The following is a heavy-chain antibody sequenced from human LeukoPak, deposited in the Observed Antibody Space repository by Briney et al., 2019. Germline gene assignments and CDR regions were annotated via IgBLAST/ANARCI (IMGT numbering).Heavy chain of an antibody. Sequence: SETLSLTCAVSGYSISSGYYWGWIRQPPGKGLEWIGSIYHSGSTYYNPSLKGRVTISIDTSKNQFSLKLSSVTAADTAVYYCARDDMVRGVIIYYYGMDVWGKGTTVTVSS. V-gene: IGHV4-38-2*02. CDR2: IYHSGST. D-gene: IGHD3-10*01. J-gene: IGHJ6*04. CDR3: ARDDMVRGVIIYYYGMDV. CDR1: GYSISSGYY.